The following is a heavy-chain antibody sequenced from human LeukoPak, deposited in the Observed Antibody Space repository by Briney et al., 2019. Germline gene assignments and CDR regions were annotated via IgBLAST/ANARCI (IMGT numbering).Heavy chain of an antibody. Sequence: VASVKVSCKASGGTFSSYAISWVRQAPGQGLEWMGGIIPIFGTANYAQKFQGRVTITADESTSTAYMELSSLRSEDTAVYYCASNQQTTVTTPPNYWYFDLWGRGTLVTVSS. CDR1: GGTFSSYA. J-gene: IGHJ2*01. V-gene: IGHV1-69*13. CDR3: ASNQQTTVTTPPNYWYFDL. CDR2: IIPIFGTA. D-gene: IGHD4-17*01.